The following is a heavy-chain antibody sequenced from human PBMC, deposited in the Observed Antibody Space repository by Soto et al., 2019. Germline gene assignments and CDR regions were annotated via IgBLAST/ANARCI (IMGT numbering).Heavy chain of an antibody. V-gene: IGHV3-23*01. CDR2: ISGSGGST. CDR1: GFTFSSSA. CDR3: AKESGPAANINYYYYYGMNF. J-gene: IGHJ6*02. D-gene: IGHD2-2*01. Sequence: EVQLLESGGGLVQPGGSLRLSCAASGFTFSSSAMSWVRQAPGKGLEWVSAISGSGGSTYYADSVKGRFTISRDNSKNTLYLQRNSRRAEDTTVYYCAKESGPAANINYYYYYGMNFWCQGTTVTVSS.